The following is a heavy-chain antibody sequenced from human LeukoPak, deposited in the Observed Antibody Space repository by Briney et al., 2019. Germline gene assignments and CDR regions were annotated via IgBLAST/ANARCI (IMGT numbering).Heavy chain of an antibody. CDR2: ISYDGSNK. CDR3: ARSILGSGSSYFDY. CDR1: GFTFSSYA. Sequence: LPGGSLRLSCAASGFTFSSYAMHWVRQAPGKGLEWVAVISYDGSNKYYADSVKGRFTISRDNSKNTLYLQMNSLRAEDTAVYYCARSILGSGSSYFDYWGQGTLVTVSS. V-gene: IGHV3-30*04. D-gene: IGHD3-10*01. J-gene: IGHJ4*02.